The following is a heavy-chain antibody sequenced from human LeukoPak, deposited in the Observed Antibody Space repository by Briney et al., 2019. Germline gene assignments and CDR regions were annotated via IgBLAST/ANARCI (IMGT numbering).Heavy chain of an antibody. CDR2: IRYDGSNK. CDR1: GFTFSSYG. Sequence: GRSLRLSCAASGFTFSSYGMHWVRQAPGKGLEWVAFIRYDGSNKYYADSVKGRFTISRDNSKNTLYLQMNSLRAEDTAVYYCAKDSKVVPAASNIDYWGQGTLVTVSS. V-gene: IGHV3-30*02. J-gene: IGHJ4*02. CDR3: AKDSKVVPAASNIDY. D-gene: IGHD2-2*01.